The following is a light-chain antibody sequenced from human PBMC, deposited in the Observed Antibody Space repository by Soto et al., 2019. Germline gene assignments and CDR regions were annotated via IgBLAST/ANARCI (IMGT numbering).Light chain of an antibody. V-gene: IGKV3-20*01. CDR3: QQYGYSAT. Sequence: EIALTQSPGTLSLSPGERATLSCSASQSVTSSYLAWYQQKPGQAPRLLTYAASSRATGIPDRFSGSGSGTDFTLTISRLEPEDFAVYFCQQYGYSATFGGGTKVDIK. J-gene: IGKJ4*01. CDR2: AAS. CDR1: QSVTSSY.